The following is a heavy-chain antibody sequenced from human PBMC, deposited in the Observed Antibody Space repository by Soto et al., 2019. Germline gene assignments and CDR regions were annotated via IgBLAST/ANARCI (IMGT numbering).Heavy chain of an antibody. Sequence: GGSLRLSCTASGFTFSSYWMCWVRQAPGKGLEWVANIKQDGSDKYYGDSVKGRFTISGDNAKNSLYLQMNSLRADDTAVYYCARVAYSNSNYYYYYMDVWGEGTTVTVSS. V-gene: IGHV3-7*01. CDR3: ARVAYSNSNYYYYYMDV. J-gene: IGHJ6*03. D-gene: IGHD6-6*01. CDR2: IKQDGSDK. CDR1: GFTFSSYW.